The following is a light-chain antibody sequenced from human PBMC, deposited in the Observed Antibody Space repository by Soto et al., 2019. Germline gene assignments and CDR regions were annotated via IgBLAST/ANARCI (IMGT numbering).Light chain of an antibody. V-gene: IGLV2-8*01. CDR3: SSYAGSNSFMGYV. J-gene: IGLJ1*01. CDR2: EVS. CDR1: SSDVGGYNY. Sequence: QSALTQPPSASGSPGQSVTISCTGTSSDVGGYNYVSWYQQHPGKAPKLMIYEVSKRPAGVPDRFSGSKAGNTASLTASGLQAEDEADYYCSSYAGSNSFMGYVFGTGTKLTVL.